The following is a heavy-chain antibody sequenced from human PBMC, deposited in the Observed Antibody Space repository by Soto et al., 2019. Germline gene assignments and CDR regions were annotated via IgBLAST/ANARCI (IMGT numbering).Heavy chain of an antibody. V-gene: IGHV1-18*01. D-gene: IGHD2-2*01. CDR1: GYTFTSYG. CDR2: SSAYNGNT. Sequence: ASVKVSCKASGYTFTSYGISWVRQAPGQGLEWMGGSSAYNGNTNYAQKLQGRVTMTTDTSTSTAYMELRGLRSDDTAVYSCARAPFYCSSTSCYLSSWFDPWGQGTLVTVSS. J-gene: IGHJ5*02. CDR3: ARAPFYCSSTSCYLSSWFDP.